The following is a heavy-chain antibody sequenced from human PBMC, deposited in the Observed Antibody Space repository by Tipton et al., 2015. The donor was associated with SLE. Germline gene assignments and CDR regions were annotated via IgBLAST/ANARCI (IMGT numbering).Heavy chain of an antibody. J-gene: IGHJ4*02. CDR2: ISGSGGST. D-gene: IGHD4-17*01. V-gene: IGHV3-23*02. CDR3: ARSTATVTPYYFDY. CDR1: GFTFSSYA. Sequence: SLRLSCAASGFTFSSYAMSWVRQAPGKGLEWASAISGSGGSTNYNPSLKSRVTISVDTSKNQFSLKLSSVTAADTAVYYCARSTATVTPYYFDYWGQGTLVTVSS.